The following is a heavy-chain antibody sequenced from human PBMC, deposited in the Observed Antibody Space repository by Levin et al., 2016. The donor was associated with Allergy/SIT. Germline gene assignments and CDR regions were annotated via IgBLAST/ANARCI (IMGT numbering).Heavy chain of an antibody. V-gene: IGHV3-30*18. CDR2: ISYDGSNK. CDR1: GFTFSSYG. Sequence: GGSLRLSCAASGFTFSSYGMHWVRQAPGKGLEWVAVISYDGSNKYYADSVKGRFTISRDNSKNTLYLQMNSLRAEDTAVYYCAKAYCSGGSCYSDYWGQGTLVTVSS. D-gene: IGHD2-15*01. CDR3: AKAYCSGGSCYSDY. J-gene: IGHJ4*02.